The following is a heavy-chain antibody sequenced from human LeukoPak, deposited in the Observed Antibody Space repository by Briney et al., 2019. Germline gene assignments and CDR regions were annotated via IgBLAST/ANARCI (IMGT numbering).Heavy chain of an antibody. Sequence: GGSLRLSCAASGFTFSSYAMHWVRQAPGKGLEWVAVISYDGSNKYSADSVKGRFTISRDNAKNSLYLQMNSLRAEDTAVYYCARDHAYAFDIWGQGTLVTVSS. CDR1: GFTFSSYA. D-gene: IGHD2-2*01. J-gene: IGHJ3*02. CDR2: ISYDGSNK. CDR3: ARDHAYAFDI. V-gene: IGHV3-30*03.